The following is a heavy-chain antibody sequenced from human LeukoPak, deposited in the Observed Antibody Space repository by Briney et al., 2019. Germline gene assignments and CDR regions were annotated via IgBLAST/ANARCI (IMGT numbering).Heavy chain of an antibody. D-gene: IGHD3-22*01. J-gene: IGHJ4*02. Sequence: ASVKVSCKASGYTFTGYYMHWVRQAPGQGLEWMGRINPNSGGTNYAQKLQGRVTMTRDTSISTAYMELSRLRSDDTAVYYCARWGNYYDSSGKPIDYWGQGTLVTVSS. CDR2: INPNSGGT. CDR1: GYTFTGYY. CDR3: ARWGNYYDSSGKPIDY. V-gene: IGHV1-2*06.